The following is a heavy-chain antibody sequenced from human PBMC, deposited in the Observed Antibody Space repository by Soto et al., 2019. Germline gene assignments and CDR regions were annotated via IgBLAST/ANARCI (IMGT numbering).Heavy chain of an antibody. CDR1: GGSISSGGYY. D-gene: IGHD3-10*01. Sequence: SETLSLTCTVSGGSISSGGYYWSWIRQHPGKGLEWIGYIYYSGSTYYNPSLKSRVTISVDASKNQFSLKLSSVTAADTAVYYCGFGRFPSPVFDIWGQGTMVTVSS. CDR2: IYYSGST. V-gene: IGHV4-31*03. CDR3: GFGRFPSPVFDI. J-gene: IGHJ3*02.